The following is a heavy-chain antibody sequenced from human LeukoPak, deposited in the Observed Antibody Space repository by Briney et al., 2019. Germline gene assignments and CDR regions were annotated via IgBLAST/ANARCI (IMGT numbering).Heavy chain of an antibody. D-gene: IGHD2-2*02. CDR3: ARDQIMDQLLYGDYYYGMDV. V-gene: IGHV1-18*01. J-gene: IGHJ6*02. CDR1: GYTFTIYG. CDR2: IRAYNGNT. Sequence: ASVKVSCKASGYTFTIYGISWVRQAPGRGLEWMGWIRAYNGNTNYAQKLEGRVTMTTDTSTSTAYMKLMSLRSDDTAVYYCARDQIMDQLLYGDYYYGMDVWGQGTTVTVSS.